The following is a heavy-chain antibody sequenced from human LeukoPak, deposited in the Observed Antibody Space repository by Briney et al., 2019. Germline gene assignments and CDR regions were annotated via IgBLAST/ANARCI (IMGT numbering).Heavy chain of an antibody. V-gene: IGHV4-38-2*02. J-gene: IGHJ4*02. D-gene: IGHD4-17*01. CDR1: GYSVSSDYY. CDR3: ARSIGSDYADY. Sequence: SETLSLTCTVSGYSVSSDYYWGWIRQPPGKGLEWIGSISPSGNTYYNPSLKSRVTISVDMSKNQFSLKLTSVTAADTAVYYCARSIGSDYADYWGQGTLVTVSS. CDR2: ISPSGNT.